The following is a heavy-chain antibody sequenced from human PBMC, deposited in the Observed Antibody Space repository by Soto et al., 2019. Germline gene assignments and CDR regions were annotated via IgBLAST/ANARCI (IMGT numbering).Heavy chain of an antibody. D-gene: IGHD3-10*01. CDR3: ARRGVLPDY. Sequence: GASVKVSCKASGYTFTNYCISWVRQAPGQGLEWMGWISADNGNTNYAQNIQGRVTMSTDTSTSTAYMELRSLRSDDTAVYYCARRGVLPDYWGQGTLVTVSS. CDR2: ISADNGNT. CDR1: GYTFTNYC. V-gene: IGHV1-18*01. J-gene: IGHJ4*02.